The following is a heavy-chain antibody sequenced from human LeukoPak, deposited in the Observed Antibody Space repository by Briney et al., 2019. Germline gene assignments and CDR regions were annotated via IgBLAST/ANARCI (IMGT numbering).Heavy chain of an antibody. CDR2: ISSSSSYT. CDR3: ARGSRVWFGELLFDY. CDR1: GFTFSDYY. Sequence: GGSLRLSCAASGFTFSDYYMSWIRQAPGKGLEWVSYISSSSSYTNYADSVKGRFTISRDNAKNSLYLQMNCLRAEDTAVYYCARGSRVWFGELLFDYWGQGTLVTVSS. V-gene: IGHV3-11*06. J-gene: IGHJ4*02. D-gene: IGHD3-10*01.